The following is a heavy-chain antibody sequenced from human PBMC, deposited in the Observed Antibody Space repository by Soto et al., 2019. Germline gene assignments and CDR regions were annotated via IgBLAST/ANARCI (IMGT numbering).Heavy chain of an antibody. CDR3: GRTYYDFWSGYPISYYYYYGMDV. CDR1: GYSFTSYW. Sequence: GESLKISCKGSGYSFTSYWIGWVRQMPGKGLEWMGIIYPGDSDTRYSPAFQGKITNAADKSISTAFLQWSSLKASDTAMYYCGRTYYDFWSGYPISYYYYYGMDVWGQGTTVTVS. J-gene: IGHJ6*02. V-gene: IGHV5-51*01. D-gene: IGHD3-3*01. CDR2: IYPGDSDT.